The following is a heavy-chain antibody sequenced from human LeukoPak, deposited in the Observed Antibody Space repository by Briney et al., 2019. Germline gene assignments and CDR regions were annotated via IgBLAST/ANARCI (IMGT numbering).Heavy chain of an antibody. Sequence: SETLSLTCIVSGGSISSSIYYWSWIRQPPGKGLEWIGYIYYSGSTNYNPSLKSRVTISVDTSKNQFSLKLSSVTAADTAVYYCARQKPPYTRKLYSSGSGYYFDYWGQGTLVTVSS. D-gene: IGHD6-19*01. J-gene: IGHJ4*02. V-gene: IGHV4-61*05. CDR1: GGSISSSIYY. CDR2: IYYSGST. CDR3: ARQKPPYTRKLYSSGSGYYFDY.